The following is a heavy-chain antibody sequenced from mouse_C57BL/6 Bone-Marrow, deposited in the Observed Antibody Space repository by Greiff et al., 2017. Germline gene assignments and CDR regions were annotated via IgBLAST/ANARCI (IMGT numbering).Heavy chain of an antibody. CDR1: GFSLTSYG. CDR3: ARPFYYGNPFAY. CDR2: IWSGGST. V-gene: IGHV2-2*01. Sequence: VMLVESGPGLVQPSQSLSITCTVSGFSLTSYGVHWVRQSPGKGLEWLGVIWSGGSTDYNAAFISRLSISKDNSKSQVFFKMNSLQADDTAIYYCARPFYYGNPFAYWGQGTLVTVSA. J-gene: IGHJ3*01. D-gene: IGHD2-1*01.